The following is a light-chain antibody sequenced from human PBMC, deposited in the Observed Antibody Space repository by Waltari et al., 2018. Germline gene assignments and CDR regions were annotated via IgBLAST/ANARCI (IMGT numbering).Light chain of an antibody. V-gene: IGLV2-8*01. CDR3: CSFSGANNLL. J-gene: IGLJ2*01. CDR1: ARDLGGFHF. CDR2: DVI. Sequence: QSALTQPPSASGSPGQSVTFSCTVTARDLGGFHFVSWYQQDPDKAPRLIIYDVIKRPSGVADRFSGSKSGNTASLTVSGLQAEDEADYFCCSFSGANNLLFGGGTRLTV.